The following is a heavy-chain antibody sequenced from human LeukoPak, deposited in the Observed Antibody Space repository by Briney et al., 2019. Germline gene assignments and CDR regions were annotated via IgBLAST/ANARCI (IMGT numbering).Heavy chain of an antibody. CDR3: VKVLAPNSSGYYPFDC. CDR2: ISSNGGSS. Sequence: GGSLRLSCSASGFTFSSYAMHWVRQAPGKGLEYVSAISSNGGSSYYADSVKGRFTISRDNSKNTLYVQMSSLRAEDTAVYYCVKVLAPNSSGYYPFDCWGQGTLVIVSS. V-gene: IGHV3-64*05. J-gene: IGHJ4*02. CDR1: GFTFSSYA. D-gene: IGHD3-22*01.